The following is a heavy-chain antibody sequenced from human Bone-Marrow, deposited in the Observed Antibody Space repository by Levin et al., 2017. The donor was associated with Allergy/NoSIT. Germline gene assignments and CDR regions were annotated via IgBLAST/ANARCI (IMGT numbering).Heavy chain of an antibody. Sequence: SETLSLTCTVSGGSLSSHYWSWIRQTPGKGLEWIGYIYNSGNTNYNPSLQRRVTISVDTSKTQSSLNLTSGTAADTALYDCAREVWDSGVAARPDNWFDPWGPGTLVTVSS. V-gene: IGHV4-59*11. J-gene: IGHJ5*02. CDR1: GGSLSSHY. CDR3: AREVWDSGVAARPDNWFDP. CDR2: IYNSGNT. D-gene: IGHD6-6*01.